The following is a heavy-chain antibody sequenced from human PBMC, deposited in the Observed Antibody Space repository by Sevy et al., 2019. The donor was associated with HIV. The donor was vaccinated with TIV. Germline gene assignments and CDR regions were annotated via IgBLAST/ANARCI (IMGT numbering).Heavy chain of an antibody. J-gene: IGHJ6*02. CDR3: AREGSSYDTYYYDYAMDL. V-gene: IGHV3-48*03. D-gene: IGHD3-10*01. CDR2: ISSSGSTI. Sequence: GGSLRLSCAASGFTFSSYEMNWVRQAPGKGLEWVSYISSSGSTIYYADSVKGRFTISRDNAKNSLYLQMNTLRVDDTAVYFCAREGSSYDTYYYDYAMDLWGLGTTVTVSS. CDR1: GFTFSSYE.